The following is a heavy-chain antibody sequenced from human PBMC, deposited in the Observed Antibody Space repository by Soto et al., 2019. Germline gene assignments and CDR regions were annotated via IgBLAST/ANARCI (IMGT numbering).Heavy chain of an antibody. CDR3: TTGMTTVTAGFDY. D-gene: IGHD4-17*01. CDR1: GSTFSNAW. Sequence: PGGSLRLSCAASGSTFSNAWMSWVRQAPGKGLEWVGRIKRNTDGGTTDYAAPVQGRFTISRDDSKNTLYLQMDSLKTEDTAVYYCTTGMTTVTAGFDYWGQGTLVTVPS. CDR2: IKRNTDGGTT. V-gene: IGHV3-15*01. J-gene: IGHJ4*02.